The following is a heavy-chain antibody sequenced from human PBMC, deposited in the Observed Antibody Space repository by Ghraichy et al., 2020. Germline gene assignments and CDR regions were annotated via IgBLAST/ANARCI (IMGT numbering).Heavy chain of an antibody. CDR3: ARCPGRVNWFDP. Sequence: ASVKVSCKASGYTFTGYFIHWVRQAPGQGLEWVGRINPNSGESYYQQKFRGRVTMSRDTSISTAYMEVRALRPDDTAVYYCARCPGRVNWFDPWGQGTLVTVSS. V-gene: IGHV1-2*06. D-gene: IGHD1-1*01. J-gene: IGHJ5*02. CDR2: INPNSGES. CDR1: GYTFTGYF.